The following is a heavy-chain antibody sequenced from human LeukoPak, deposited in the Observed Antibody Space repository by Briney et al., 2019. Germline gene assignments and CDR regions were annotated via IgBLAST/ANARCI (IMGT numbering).Heavy chain of an antibody. J-gene: IGHJ4*02. CDR2: FFPGDSDT. V-gene: IGHV5-51*01. Sequence: GETLKISCTTSGYSFTTDWIGWVRQMPGKGLEWMWMFFPGDSDTRKSPSFQDQVTLSADKSLTTAYLQWRSLKASDTAVYYCARGPRGGNWNEALDYWGQGTLVTVSS. D-gene: IGHD1-1*01. CDR3: ARGPRGGNWNEALDY. CDR1: GYSFTTDW.